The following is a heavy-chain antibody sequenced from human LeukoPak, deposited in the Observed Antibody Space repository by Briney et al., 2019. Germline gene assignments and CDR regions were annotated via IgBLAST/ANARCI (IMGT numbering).Heavy chain of an antibody. V-gene: IGHV4-59*01. D-gene: IGHD2-21*02. J-gene: IGHJ6*03. CDR3: ARDAPDLTCGGDCYFLDYYYYYMDV. CDR1: GGSISSYY. Sequence: SETLSLTCIVSGGSISSYYWSWIRQPPGKGLEWIGYIYYSGSTNYNPSLKSRDTISVDTSKNQFSLKLSSVTAADTAVYYCARDAPDLTCGGDCYFLDYYYYYMDVWGKGTTVTVSS. CDR2: IYYSGST.